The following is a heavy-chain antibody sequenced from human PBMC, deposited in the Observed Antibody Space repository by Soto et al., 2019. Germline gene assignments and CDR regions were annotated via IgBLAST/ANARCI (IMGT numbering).Heavy chain of an antibody. CDR2: ISGSGGSR. CDR3: AKEGVRWELRRADY. J-gene: IGHJ4*02. Sequence: EVQLLESGGGLVQPGGSLRLYCAASRFTFSSYAMSWVRQAPGKGLEWVSAISGSGGSRYYADSVKGRFTISRDNSKNTLYLQMNSLKGEITSVYYCAKEGVRWELRRADYWGQRNLVTVS. D-gene: IGHD1-26*01. CDR1: RFTFSSYA. V-gene: IGHV3-23*01.